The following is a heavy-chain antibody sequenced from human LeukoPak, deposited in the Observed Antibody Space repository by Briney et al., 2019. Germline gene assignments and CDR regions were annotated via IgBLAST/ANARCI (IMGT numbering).Heavy chain of an antibody. Sequence: GGSLRLSCAASGFTFSGYAMHWVRQAPGKGPEWVAVVSYDGSNKYYADSVKGRFTISRDNSKNTLYLQMNSLRAEDTAVYCCARDNYSGSFDYWGQGTLVTVSS. CDR1: GFTFSGYA. CDR3: ARDNYSGSFDY. D-gene: IGHD1-26*01. CDR2: VSYDGSNK. J-gene: IGHJ4*02. V-gene: IGHV3-30*01.